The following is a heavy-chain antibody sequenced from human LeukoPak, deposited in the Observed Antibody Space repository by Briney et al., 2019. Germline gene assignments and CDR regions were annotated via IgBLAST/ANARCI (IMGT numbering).Heavy chain of an antibody. Sequence: ASVKVSCKASGGTFSSYAISWVRQAPGQGLEWMGGIIPIFGTANYAQKFQGRVTITADESTSTAYMVLSSLRSEDTAVYYCARGLAIFGVVIISLDYWGQGTLVTVSS. CDR3: ARGLAIFGVVIISLDY. J-gene: IGHJ4*02. CDR2: IIPIFGTA. CDR1: GGTFSSYA. V-gene: IGHV1-69*13. D-gene: IGHD3-3*01.